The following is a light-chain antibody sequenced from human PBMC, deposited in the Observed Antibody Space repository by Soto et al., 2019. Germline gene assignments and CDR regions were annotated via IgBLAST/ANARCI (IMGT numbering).Light chain of an antibody. J-gene: IGLJ3*02. Sequence: QSALTQPASVSGSPGQSITISCTGTSSDIGGHNHVSWYQQHPGKTPKPMIYDVTKRPSGVSNRFSGSMSGSTASLTISGLQAEDEAEYYCSFYTSSSSWVFGGGTKLTVL. CDR1: SSDIGGHNH. V-gene: IGLV2-14*03. CDR3: SFYTSSSSWV. CDR2: DVT.